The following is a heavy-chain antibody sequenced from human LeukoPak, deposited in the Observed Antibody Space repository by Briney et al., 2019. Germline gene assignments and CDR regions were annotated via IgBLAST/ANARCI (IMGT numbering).Heavy chain of an antibody. Sequence: SQTLSLTCVVSGGSISSGGYSWHWIRQPPGTAPEYIGYIYQGGSAYYNPSLKSRVTISIDRSNNHFSLNLTSVTAADTAVYYCARGGGWLDPWGQGTLVTVSS. CDR3: ARGGGWLDP. J-gene: IGHJ5*02. CDR2: IYQGGSA. CDR1: GGSISSGGYS. D-gene: IGHD2-15*01. V-gene: IGHV4-30-2*01.